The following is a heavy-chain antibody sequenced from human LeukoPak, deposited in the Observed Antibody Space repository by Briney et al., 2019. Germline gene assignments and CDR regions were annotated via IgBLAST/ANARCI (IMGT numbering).Heavy chain of an antibody. D-gene: IGHD3-22*01. V-gene: IGHV1-18*01. CDR3: AREVPTYYYDSTTPRYFDY. CDR2: ISAYSGNT. Sequence: GASVKVSCKASGYTFTSYGISWVRQAPGQGLEWMGWISAYSGNTNYAQKLQGRVTMTTDTSTSTAYMELRSLRSDDTAVYYCAREVPTYYYDSTTPRYFDYWGQGTLVTVSS. CDR1: GYTFTSYG. J-gene: IGHJ4*02.